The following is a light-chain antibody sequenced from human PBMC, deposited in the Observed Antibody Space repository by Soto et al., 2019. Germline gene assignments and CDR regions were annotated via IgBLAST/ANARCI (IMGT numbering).Light chain of an antibody. CDR1: SSDVGGYNY. V-gene: IGLV2-11*01. J-gene: IGLJ1*01. CDR2: DVS. CDR3: CSYAGSYTDV. Sequence: QSALTQPRSVSGSPGQSVTISCTGTSSDVGGYNYVSWYQQPPGKAPKLMIYDVSKRPSGVPDRFSGSKSGNTASLTISGLQAEDEADYYCCSYAGSYTDVFGTGNKVTVL.